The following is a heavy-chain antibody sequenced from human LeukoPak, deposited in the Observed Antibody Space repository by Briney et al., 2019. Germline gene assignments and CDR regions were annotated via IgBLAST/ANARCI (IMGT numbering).Heavy chain of an antibody. Sequence: PSETLSLTCTVSGGYIITSGHYWGWIRQPPGKGLEWIGSVYYTGVTSANPFFRSRMSISVDTSKNQFSLNLTSVTAADAAVSYCARERSSSGGHNWFDPWGQGTLVNVSS. CDR2: VYYTGVT. CDR3: ARERSSSGGHNWFDP. V-gene: IGHV4-39*07. J-gene: IGHJ5*02. D-gene: IGHD4-23*01. CDR1: GGYIITSGHY.